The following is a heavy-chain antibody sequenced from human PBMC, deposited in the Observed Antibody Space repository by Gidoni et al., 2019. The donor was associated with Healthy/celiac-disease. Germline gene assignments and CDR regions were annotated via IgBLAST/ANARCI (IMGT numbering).Heavy chain of an antibody. J-gene: IGHJ6*02. CDR1: GYTFTSYG. CDR3: ARQYYYDSSGLPFYYYYYGMDV. CDR2: ISAYNGNT. Sequence: QVQLVQSGAEVKKPGASVKVSCKASGYTFTSYGISWVRQAPGQGLEWMGWISAYNGNTNYAQKLQGRVTMTTDTSTSTAYMELRSLRSDDTAVYYCARQYYYDSSGLPFYYYYYGMDVWGQGTTVTVSS. D-gene: IGHD3-22*01. V-gene: IGHV1-18*01.